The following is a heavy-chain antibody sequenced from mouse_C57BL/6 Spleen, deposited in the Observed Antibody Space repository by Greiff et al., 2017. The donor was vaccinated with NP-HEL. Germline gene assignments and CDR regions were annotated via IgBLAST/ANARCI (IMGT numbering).Heavy chain of an antibody. J-gene: IGHJ4*01. CDR2: INPGSGGT. D-gene: IGHD2-1*01. V-gene: IGHV1-54*01. CDR1: GYAFTNYL. CDR3: AREDIYGNYGVDY. Sequence: VQLQQSGAELVRPGTSVKVSCKASGYAFTNYLIEWVKQRPGQGLEWIGVINPGSGGTNYNEKFKGKATLTADKSSSTAYMQLSSLTSEDSAVYFCAREDIYGNYGVDYWGQGTSVTVSS.